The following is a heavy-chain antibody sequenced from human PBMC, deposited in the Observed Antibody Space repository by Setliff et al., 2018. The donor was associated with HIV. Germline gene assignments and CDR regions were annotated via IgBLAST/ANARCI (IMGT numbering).Heavy chain of an antibody. CDR1: GGSISISD. D-gene: IGHD1-7*01. J-gene: IGHJ5*02. V-gene: IGHV4-4*09. CDR2: IYTSGNT. Sequence: PSETLSLTCTVSGGSISISDWSWIRQPPGEGLEWIGYIYTSGNTNYNPSLQSRVTMSVDTSKNQFSLNLNSVTAADTAVYYCARRAVQDGTVTSSNWFDPWGQGTLVTVSS. CDR3: ARRAVQDGTVTSSNWFDP.